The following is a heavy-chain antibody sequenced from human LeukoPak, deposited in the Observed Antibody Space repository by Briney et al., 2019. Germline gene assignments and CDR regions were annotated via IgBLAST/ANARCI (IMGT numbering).Heavy chain of an antibody. CDR3: ARDRLWAFDI. CDR2: ITSSGNTI. Sequence: GGSLRLSCAASGFTFRSYEMNWVRQAPGKGLEWVSYITSSGNTIYYADSVKGRFTISRDNAKNSLYLEMNSLRAEDTAVYYCARDRLWAFDIWGQGTMVTVSS. V-gene: IGHV3-48*03. J-gene: IGHJ3*02. CDR1: GFTFRSYE. D-gene: IGHD2-21*01.